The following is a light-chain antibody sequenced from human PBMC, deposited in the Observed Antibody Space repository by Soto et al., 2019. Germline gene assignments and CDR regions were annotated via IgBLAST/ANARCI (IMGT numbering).Light chain of an antibody. CDR3: QVWDAISHDVV. V-gene: IGLV3-21*04. CDR1: NIGTKS. J-gene: IGLJ2*01. Sequence: SYELTQPPSVSVAPGTTATITCGGNNIGTKSVHWYQQRSGQAPVLVISYDSDRPSGIPERFSGSNSGNTASLTISRVEAGDEADYYCQVWDAISHDVVFGGGTKLTVL. CDR2: YDS.